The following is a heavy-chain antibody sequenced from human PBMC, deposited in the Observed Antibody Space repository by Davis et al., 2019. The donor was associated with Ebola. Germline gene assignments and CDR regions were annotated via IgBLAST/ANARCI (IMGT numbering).Heavy chain of an antibody. V-gene: IGHV3-21*01. CDR2: ISSSSSYI. CDR3: ARDHGGPIDY. Sequence: GESLKISCAASGFTFSKYDMTWVRQAPGKGLEWVSSISSSSSYIYYADSVKGRFTISRDNAKNSLFLQMNSLRAEDTAVYFCARDHGGPIDYWGQGTLVTVS. D-gene: IGHD3-10*01. CDR1: GFTFSKYD. J-gene: IGHJ4*02.